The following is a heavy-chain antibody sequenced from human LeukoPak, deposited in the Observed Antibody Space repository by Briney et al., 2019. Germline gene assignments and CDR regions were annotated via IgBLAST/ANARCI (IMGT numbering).Heavy chain of an antibody. V-gene: IGHV4-39*01. CDR3: ARHPGGYYDSSGYGFDY. CDR1: GGSISSSSYY. CDR2: IYYSGST. J-gene: IGHJ4*02. Sequence: SETLSLTCTVSGGSISSSSYYWGWIRQPPGKGLEWIGSIYYSGSTYYNPSLKSRVTISVDTSKNQFSLKLNSVTAADTAVYYCARHPGGYYDSSGYGFDYWGQGTLVTVSS. D-gene: IGHD3-22*01.